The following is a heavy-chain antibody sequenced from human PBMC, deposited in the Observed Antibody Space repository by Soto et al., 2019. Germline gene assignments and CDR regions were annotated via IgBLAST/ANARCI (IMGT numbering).Heavy chain of an antibody. CDR1: GFTFSSYG. J-gene: IGHJ6*02. CDR3: ARDLEFDSSGWPGGYGMDV. CDR2: IWYDGSNK. D-gene: IGHD6-19*01. V-gene: IGHV3-33*01. Sequence: GGSLRLSCAASGFTFSSYGMHWVRQAPGKGLEWVAVIWYDGSNKYYADSVKGRFTISRDNSKNTLYLQMNSLRAEDTAVYYCARDLEFDSSGWPGGYGMDVWGQGTTVTVSS.